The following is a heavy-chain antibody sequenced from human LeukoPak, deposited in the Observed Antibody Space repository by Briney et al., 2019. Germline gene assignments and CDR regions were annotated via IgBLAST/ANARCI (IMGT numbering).Heavy chain of an antibody. J-gene: IGHJ4*02. CDR1: GYTYTGYY. V-gene: IGHV1-2*04. CDR3: ARLRDSSGYYYDY. CDR2: INPNSGGT. D-gene: IGHD3-22*01. Sequence: ASVKVSCKASGYTYTGYYMHWVRQAPGQGLEWMGWINPNSGGTNYAQKFQGWVTMTRDTSIGTAYMELSRLRSDDTAVYYCARLRDSSGYYYDYWGQGTLVTVSS.